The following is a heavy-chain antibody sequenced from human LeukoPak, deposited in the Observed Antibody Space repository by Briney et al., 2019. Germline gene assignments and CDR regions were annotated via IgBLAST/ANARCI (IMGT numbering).Heavy chain of an antibody. V-gene: IGHV3-21*01. J-gene: IGHJ4*02. CDR1: GFTFSSYS. CDR2: ISSSSSYI. Sequence: GGSLRLSCAASGFTFSSYSMNWARQAPGKGLEWVSSISSSSSYIYYADSVKGRFTISRDNAKNSLYLQMNSLRAEDTAVYYCARGYEGYGDYSFDYWGQGTLVTVSS. D-gene: IGHD4-17*01. CDR3: ARGYEGYGDYSFDY.